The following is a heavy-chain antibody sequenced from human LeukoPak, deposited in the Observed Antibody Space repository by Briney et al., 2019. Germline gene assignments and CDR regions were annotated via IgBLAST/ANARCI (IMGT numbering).Heavy chain of an antibody. D-gene: IGHD3-9*01. CDR1: GGSISSSSYY. Sequence: SETLSLTCTVSGGSISSSSYYWGWIRQPPGKGLEWIGSIYYSGSTYYNPSLKSRVTISVDTSKNQFSLKLSSVTAADTAVYYCARQPNSPYHYDILTGYYNPRWFDPWGQGTLVTVSS. J-gene: IGHJ5*02. V-gene: IGHV4-39*01. CDR2: IYYSGST. CDR3: ARQPNSPYHYDILTGYYNPRWFDP.